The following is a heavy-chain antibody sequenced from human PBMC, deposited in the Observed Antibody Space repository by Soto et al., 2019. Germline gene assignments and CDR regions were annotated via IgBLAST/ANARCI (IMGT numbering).Heavy chain of an antibody. D-gene: IGHD3-3*01. V-gene: IGHV1-2*02. Sequence: RASVKVSCKASGYTFTGYFINWVRQAPGQGLEWMGWINPNSGATKYAQKFQGRVTMTRDTSISTAYMELTLLRSDDTAIYYCARGGGTILAPLPWGEGTLVTVS. CDR3: ARGGGTILAPLP. CDR1: GYTFTGYF. J-gene: IGHJ5*02. CDR2: INPNSGAT.